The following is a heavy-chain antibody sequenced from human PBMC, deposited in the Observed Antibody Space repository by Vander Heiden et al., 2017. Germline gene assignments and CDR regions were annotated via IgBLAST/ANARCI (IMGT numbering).Heavy chain of an antibody. Sequence: QLQLLHSRSDLKKLAASLKLPFKPSAYPFTGYYMHWVRQAPGQGLEWMGWINPNSGGTNYAQKFQGRVTMTRDTSISTAYMELSRLRSDDTAVYYCARDHGIVVVQDYWGQGTLVTVSS. D-gene: IGHD2-2*01. CDR1: AYPFTGYY. V-gene: IGHV1-2*02. J-gene: IGHJ4*02. CDR3: ARDHGIVVVQDY. CDR2: INPNSGGT.